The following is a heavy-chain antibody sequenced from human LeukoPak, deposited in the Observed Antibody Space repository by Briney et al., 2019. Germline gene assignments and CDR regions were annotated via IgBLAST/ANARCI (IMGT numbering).Heavy chain of an antibody. CDR2: ISSSGSTI. CDR3: ARAYTYYYDSSGYY. D-gene: IGHD3-22*01. V-gene: IGHV3-11*04. CDR1: GFTFSDYY. J-gene: IGHJ4*02. Sequence: GGSLRLSCAASGFTFSDYYMSWIRQAPGKGLEWVSYISSSGSTIYYADSVKGRFTISRDNAKNSPYLQMNSLRAEDTAVYYCARAYTYYYDSSGYYWGQGTLVTVSS.